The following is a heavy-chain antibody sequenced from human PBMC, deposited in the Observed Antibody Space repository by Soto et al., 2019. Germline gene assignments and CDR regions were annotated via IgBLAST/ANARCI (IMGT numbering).Heavy chain of an antibody. V-gene: IGHV3-74*01. J-gene: IGHJ4*02. CDR2: INSDGSST. Sequence: GGSLRLSCAASGFTFSSYWMHWVRQAPGKGLVWVSRINSDGSSTSYADSVKGRFTISRDNAKNTLYLQMNSLRAEDTAVYYCAREYSSSRYFDYWGQRTLVTVSS. CDR3: AREYSSSRYFDY. CDR1: GFTFSSYW. D-gene: IGHD6-13*01.